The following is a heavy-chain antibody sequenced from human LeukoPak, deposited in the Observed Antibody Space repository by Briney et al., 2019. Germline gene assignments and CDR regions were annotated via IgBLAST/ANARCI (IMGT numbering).Heavy chain of an antibody. CDR2: IYYSGST. Sequence: GSLRLSCAASGLTFSDYHMSWIRQPPGKGLEWIGSIYYSGSTYYNPSLKSRVTISVDTSKNQFSLKLSSVTAADSAVYYCARSTIAVAGTGVFDIWGQGTMVTVSS. CDR3: ARSTIAVAGTGVFDI. J-gene: IGHJ3*02. V-gene: IGHV4-39*01. CDR1: GLTFSDYH. D-gene: IGHD6-19*01.